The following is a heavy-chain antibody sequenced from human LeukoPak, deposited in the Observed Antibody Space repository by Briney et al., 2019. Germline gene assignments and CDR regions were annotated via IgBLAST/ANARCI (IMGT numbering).Heavy chain of an antibody. CDR3: TTGSTSDYGSGSYTTIDY. J-gene: IGHJ4*02. CDR1: GFTFRNAL. V-gene: IGHV3-15*01. D-gene: IGHD3-10*01. Sequence: NSGGSLRLSCAASGFTFRNALMSWVRQAPGKGLEWVGRIKSKNNGGTTDYAAPVTGRFTISRDDSRNTLYLQMNSLKTEDTGVYYCTTGSTSDYGSGSYTTIDYWRQGTLVTVSS. CDR2: IKSKNNGGTT.